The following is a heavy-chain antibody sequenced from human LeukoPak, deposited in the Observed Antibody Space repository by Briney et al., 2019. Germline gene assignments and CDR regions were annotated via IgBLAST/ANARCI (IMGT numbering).Heavy chain of an antibody. V-gene: IGHV3-30-3*01. Sequence: GGSLRLSCAASGFTFSSYAMHWVRQAPGKGLEWVAVISYDGSNKYYADSVKGRFTISRDNSKNTLYLQMNSLRAEDTAVYYCARTHSSSWSLGAGKDVWGQGTTVTVSS. D-gene: IGHD6-13*01. CDR1: GFTFSSYA. CDR3: ARTHSSSWSLGAGKDV. CDR2: ISYDGSNK. J-gene: IGHJ6*02.